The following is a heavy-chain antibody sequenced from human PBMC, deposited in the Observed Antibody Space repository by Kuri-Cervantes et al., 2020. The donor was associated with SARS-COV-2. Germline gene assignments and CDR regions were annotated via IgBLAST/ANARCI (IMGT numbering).Heavy chain of an antibody. V-gene: IGHV4-39*01. Sequence: GSLRLSCTVSGGSISSSSYYWGWIRQPPGKGLEWIGSIYYSGSTYYNPSLKSRVTIPVDTSKNQFSLKLSSVTAADTAVYYCARRGAVAGTVPFFDYWGQGTLVTVSS. CDR1: GGSISSSSYY. D-gene: IGHD6-19*01. J-gene: IGHJ4*02. CDR2: IYYSGST. CDR3: ARRGAVAGTVPFFDY.